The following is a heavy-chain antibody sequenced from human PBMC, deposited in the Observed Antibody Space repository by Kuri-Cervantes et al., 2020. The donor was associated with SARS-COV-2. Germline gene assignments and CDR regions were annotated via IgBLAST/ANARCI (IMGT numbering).Heavy chain of an antibody. Sequence: SETLSLTCTVSGGSISSGDYYWSWIRQPPGKGLEWIGYIYYSGSTYYNPSLKSRVSMSIDRSKEQFSLRVNSVTAADTAVYYCARVREYQLLYGVSFDYWGQGTLVTVSS. CDR1: GGSISSGDYY. D-gene: IGHD2-2*02. CDR2: IYYSGST. CDR3: ARVREYQLLYGVSFDY. V-gene: IGHV4-30-4*08. J-gene: IGHJ4*02.